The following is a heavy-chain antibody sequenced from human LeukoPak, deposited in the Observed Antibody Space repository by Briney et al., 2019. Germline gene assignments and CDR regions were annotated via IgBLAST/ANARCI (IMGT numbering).Heavy chain of an antibody. D-gene: IGHD6-13*01. CDR1: GGSISSYY. CDR3: ARAGGIAAAYYGMDV. CDR2: IYYSGST. J-gene: IGHJ6*02. V-gene: IGHV4-59*01. Sequence: SETLSLTCTVSGGSISSYYWSWIRQPPGKGLEWIGYIYYSGSTNYNPSLKSRVTISVDTSKNQFSLKLGSVTAADTAVYYCARAGGIAAAYYGMDVWGQGTTVTVSS.